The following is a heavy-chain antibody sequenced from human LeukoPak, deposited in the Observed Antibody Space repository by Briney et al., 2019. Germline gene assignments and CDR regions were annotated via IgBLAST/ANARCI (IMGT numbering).Heavy chain of an antibody. CDR1: GYTFSAYT. CDR3: ARQRFSDVHAFDV. J-gene: IGHJ3*01. CDR2: ITVYNNKT. Sequence: VASVKVSCKASGYTFSAYTVSWVRQAPGQGLEWMALITVYNNKTDFAQNFEGRVTLTTDTSTSTAYMELRSLTSDDTAVYYCARQRFSDVHAFDVWGQGTVVSVS. V-gene: IGHV1-18*01. D-gene: IGHD5-24*01.